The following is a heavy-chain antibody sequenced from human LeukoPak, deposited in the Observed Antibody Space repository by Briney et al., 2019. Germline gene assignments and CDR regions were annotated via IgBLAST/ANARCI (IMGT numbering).Heavy chain of an antibody. CDR1: GGSISSGTYN. V-gene: IGHV4-61*02. CDR3: ARHAPSYDYYGSGGYYMDV. CDR2: IYPSGRT. J-gene: IGHJ6*03. D-gene: IGHD3-10*01. Sequence: SETLSLTCTVSGGSISSGTYNWTWIRQPAGKGLEWIRRIYPSGRTDYNPSLKSRVTISVDTSKNQFSLRLTSVTAADTAVYYCARHAPSYDYYGSGGYYMDVWGTGTTVTISS.